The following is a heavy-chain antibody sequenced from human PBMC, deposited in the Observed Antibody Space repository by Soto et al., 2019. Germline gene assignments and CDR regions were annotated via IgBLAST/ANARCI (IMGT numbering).Heavy chain of an antibody. Sequence: QVQLVESGGGVVQPGRSLRLSCAASGFTFNRHPLHWVRQAPGKGLEWVAVISHDGNNKYYADSVKGRFTISRDNSMNMLYLQMHGLRTEDTAIFYCARASGHIYATLHGPFDQWGQGALVTVSS. D-gene: IGHD2-8*01. CDR3: ARASGHIYATLHGPFDQ. J-gene: IGHJ4*02. V-gene: IGHV3-30-3*01. CDR2: ISHDGNNK. CDR1: GFTFNRHP.